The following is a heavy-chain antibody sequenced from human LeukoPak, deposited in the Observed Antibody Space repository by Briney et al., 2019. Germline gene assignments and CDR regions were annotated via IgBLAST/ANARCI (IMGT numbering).Heavy chain of an antibody. Sequence: PGGSLRLSCAASGFTFSDYYMSWIRQAPGKGLEWVSYISSSGSTIYYADSVKGRFTISRDNAKNSLYLQMNSLRPEDTAVYYCAKTTDRSWVATISFDYWGQGTLVTVSS. J-gene: IGHJ4*02. V-gene: IGHV3-11*01. CDR1: GFTFSDYY. D-gene: IGHD5-24*01. CDR3: AKTTDRSWVATISFDY. CDR2: ISSSGSTI.